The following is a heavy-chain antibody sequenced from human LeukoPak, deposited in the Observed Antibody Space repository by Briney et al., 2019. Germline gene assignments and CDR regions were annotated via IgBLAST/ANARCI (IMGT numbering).Heavy chain of an antibody. CDR3: ARVGHYYYGSGTYKEPFDY. Sequence: ASVKVSCKASGGTFSSYAITWVRQAPGQGLEWMGGIIPIFDTANYAQKFQGRVTITADESTSTAYMELSSLRSEDTAVYYCARVGHYYYGSGTYKEPFDYWGQGTLVTVAS. V-gene: IGHV1-69*13. CDR1: GGTFSSYA. D-gene: IGHD3-10*01. CDR2: IIPIFDTA. J-gene: IGHJ4*02.